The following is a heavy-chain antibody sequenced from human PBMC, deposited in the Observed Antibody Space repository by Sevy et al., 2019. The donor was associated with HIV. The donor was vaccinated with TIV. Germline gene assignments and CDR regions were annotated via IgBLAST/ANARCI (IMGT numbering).Heavy chain of an antibody. V-gene: IGHV3-33*01. CDR1: GFTFSNFG. J-gene: IGHJ4*02. Sequence: GGSLRLSCTASGFTFSNFGIHWVRQAPGKGLQWVALMWYDGNNKYYADSVKGRFTISRDSSKNTVYRQMNNLRAEDTAMYYCARGPSLIVAGAAGYLDYWGQGTLVTVSS. CDR2: MWYDGNNK. D-gene: IGHD2-21*01. CDR3: ARGPSLIVAGAAGYLDY.